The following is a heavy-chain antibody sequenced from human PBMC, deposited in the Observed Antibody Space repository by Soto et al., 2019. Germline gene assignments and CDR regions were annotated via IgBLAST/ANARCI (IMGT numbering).Heavy chain of an antibody. Sequence: PGESLKISCKGSGYSFTSYWISWVRQMPGKGLEWMGRIDPSDSYTNYSPSFQGHVTISADKSISTAYLQWSSLKASDTAMYYCASTTRRGDYYYYGMDVWGQGTTVTVSS. D-gene: IGHD1-1*01. J-gene: IGHJ6*02. CDR2: IDPSDSYT. V-gene: IGHV5-10-1*01. CDR3: ASTTRRGDYYYYGMDV. CDR1: GYSFTSYW.